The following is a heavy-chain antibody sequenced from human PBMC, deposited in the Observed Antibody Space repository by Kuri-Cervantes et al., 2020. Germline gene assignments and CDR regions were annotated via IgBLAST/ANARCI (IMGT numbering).Heavy chain of an antibody. CDR2: ISGSGGST. V-gene: IGHV3-23*01. CDR3: AKSKFYYYPTRYEYFQH. D-gene: IGHD3-10*01. Sequence: GESLKISCAASGFTFSSYAMSWVRQAPGKGLEWVSAISGSGGSTYYADSVKGRFTISRDNSKNTLYLQMNSLRAEDTAVYYCAKSKFYYYPTRYEYFQHWGQGTLVTDSS. CDR1: GFTFSSYA. J-gene: IGHJ1*01.